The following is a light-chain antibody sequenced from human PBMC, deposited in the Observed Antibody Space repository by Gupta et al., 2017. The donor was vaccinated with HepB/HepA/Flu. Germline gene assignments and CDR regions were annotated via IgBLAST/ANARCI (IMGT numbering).Light chain of an antibody. CDR2: SNN. Sequence: QSVLTQPPSASGTPGQRVTISCSGSSSNIGSNTVNWYQQFPGTAPKLLMFSNNRRPSGGPDRFSGSKSGTSASLAISGLQSDDEADYYCATWDDSLNGRVFGGGTKVTVL. J-gene: IGLJ3*02. CDR1: SSNIGSNT. V-gene: IGLV1-44*01. CDR3: ATWDDSLNGRV.